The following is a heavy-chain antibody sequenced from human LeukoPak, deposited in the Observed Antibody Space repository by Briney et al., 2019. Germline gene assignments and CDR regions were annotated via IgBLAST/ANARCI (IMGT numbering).Heavy chain of an antibody. Sequence: ASVKVSCKASGYTFTNYYMHWVRQAPVQGLEWMGIINPSGATTSYEQKFQGRITMTRDTSTSTVYMELSSLRSEDTAVYYCAREGLATSYYFDYWGQGTLVTVSS. CDR2: INPSGATT. V-gene: IGHV1-46*01. CDR1: GYTFTNYY. D-gene: IGHD5-12*01. J-gene: IGHJ4*02. CDR3: AREGLATSYYFDY.